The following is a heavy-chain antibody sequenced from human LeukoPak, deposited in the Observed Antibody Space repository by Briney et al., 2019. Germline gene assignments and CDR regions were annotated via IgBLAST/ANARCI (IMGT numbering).Heavy chain of an antibody. CDR2: IYPGDSDT. CDR3: ARQQVYGITAAGPAISYYYYYMDV. CDR1: GYSFTSYW. J-gene: IGHJ6*03. D-gene: IGHD6-13*01. V-gene: IGHV5-51*01. Sequence: GESLKISCKGSGYSFTSYWIGWVRQMPGKGLEWMGIIYPGDSDTRYSPSFQSQVTISADKSISTAFLQWSSLKASDTAMYYCARQQVYGITAAGPAISYYYYYMDVWGKGTTVTISS.